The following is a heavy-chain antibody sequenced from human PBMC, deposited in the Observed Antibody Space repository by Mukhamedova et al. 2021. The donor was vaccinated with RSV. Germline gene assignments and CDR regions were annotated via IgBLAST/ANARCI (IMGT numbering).Heavy chain of an antibody. D-gene: IGHD4-17*01. CDR2: ISSSSSYT. J-gene: IGHJ4*02. CDR3: ARGVGQGTTLYFDY. V-gene: IGHV3-11*05. Sequence: APGKGLEWVSYISSSSSYTNYADSVKGRFTISRDNAKNSLYLQMNSLRAEDTAVYYCARGVGQGTTLYFDYWGQGTLVTVSS.